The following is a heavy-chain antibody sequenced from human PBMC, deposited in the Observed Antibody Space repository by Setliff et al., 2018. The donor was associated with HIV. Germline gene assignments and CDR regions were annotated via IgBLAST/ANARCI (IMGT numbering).Heavy chain of an antibody. Sequence: SSETLSLTCTVSGDSISSSSYYWGWLRQPPGEGLECIGNIYYSGGTDYNPSLKSRLTISLDTSKNQFSLKLTSVTAADTAIYYCARRPVLHNSGSVFDKWGQGTLVTVSS. J-gene: IGHJ4*02. CDR2: IYYSGGT. CDR3: ARRPVLHNSGSVFDK. D-gene: IGHD6-25*01. CDR1: GDSISSSSYY. V-gene: IGHV4-39*01.